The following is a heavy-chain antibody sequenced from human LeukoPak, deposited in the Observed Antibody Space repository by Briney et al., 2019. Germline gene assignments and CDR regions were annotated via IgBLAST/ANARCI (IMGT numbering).Heavy chain of an antibody. CDR3: ARYQPVEENFDY. Sequence: ASETLSLTCTVSGGSISTYYWSWIRQPPGKGLEWIGYIYDSGSSNYNPSLKSRITMSVDTSKIQFSLKLRSVTAADTAVYYCARYQPVEENFDYWGQGTLVTVSS. CDR1: GGSISTYY. CDR2: IYDSGSS. V-gene: IGHV4-59*01. J-gene: IGHJ4*02.